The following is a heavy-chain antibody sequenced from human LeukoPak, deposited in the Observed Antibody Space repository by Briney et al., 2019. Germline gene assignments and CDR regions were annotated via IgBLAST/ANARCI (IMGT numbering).Heavy chain of an antibody. Sequence: ASVKVSCKASGCTFSSYAISWVRQAPGQGLEWVGRIIPILGIANSAQKFQGRVTITADKSTSTAYMELSSLRSEDTAVYYCARVVDDSRSDYFDYWGQGTLVTVSS. CDR3: ARVVDDSRSDYFDY. V-gene: IGHV1-69*04. CDR2: IIPILGIA. D-gene: IGHD3-22*01. CDR1: GCTFSSYA. J-gene: IGHJ4*02.